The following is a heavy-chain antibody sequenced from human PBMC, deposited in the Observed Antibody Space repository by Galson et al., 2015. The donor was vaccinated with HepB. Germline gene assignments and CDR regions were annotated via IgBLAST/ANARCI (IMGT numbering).Heavy chain of an antibody. J-gene: IGHJ6*02. CDR2: IIPILGIA. CDR1: GGTFSSYT. CDR3: ARDMDGAYYYGSGSYYNEPTNYYYYYGMDV. V-gene: IGHV1-69*04. D-gene: IGHD3-10*01. Sequence: SVKVSCKASGGTFSSYTISWVRQAPGQGLEWMGRIIPILGIANYAQKFQGRVTITADKSTSTAYMELSSLRSEDTAVHYCARDMDGAYYYGSGSYYNEPTNYYYYYGMDVWGQGTTVTVSS.